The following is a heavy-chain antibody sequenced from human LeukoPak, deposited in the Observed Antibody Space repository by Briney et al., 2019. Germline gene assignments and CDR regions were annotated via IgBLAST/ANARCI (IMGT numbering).Heavy chain of an antibody. J-gene: IGHJ6*02. CDR1: GFTFSSYW. Sequence: PGGSLRLSCAASGFTFSSYWMSWVRQAPGKGLEWVANIKQDGSEKYYADSVKGRFTISRDNSKNTLYLQMNSLRAEDTAVYYCAKELLRFLEWFPTYYYYGMDVWGQGTTVTVSS. V-gene: IGHV3-7*01. CDR3: AKELLRFLEWFPTYYYYGMDV. D-gene: IGHD3-3*01. CDR2: IKQDGSEK.